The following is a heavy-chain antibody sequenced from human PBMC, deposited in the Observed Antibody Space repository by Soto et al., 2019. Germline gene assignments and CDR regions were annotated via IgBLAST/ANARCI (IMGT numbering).Heavy chain of an antibody. CDR2: ISYDGSKK. V-gene: IGHV3-30*18. D-gene: IGHD2-15*01. CDR1: GFTFSNYG. Sequence: GGSLRLSCAGSGFTFSNYGMHWVRQAPGKGLEWVAVISYDGSKKYYADSVKGRFTISRDNSKNTLYLQMNSLRAEDTAVYYCANLGYCSGGGCRYLSDYWGQGTLVTVSS. CDR3: ANLGYCSGGGCRYLSDY. J-gene: IGHJ4*02.